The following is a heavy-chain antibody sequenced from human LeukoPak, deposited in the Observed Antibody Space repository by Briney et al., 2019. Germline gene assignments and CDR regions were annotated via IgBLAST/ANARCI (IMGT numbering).Heavy chain of an antibody. CDR1: GFTFSSYS. CDR3: ARDLSRYGDYIDY. J-gene: IGHJ4*02. D-gene: IGHD4-17*01. V-gene: IGHV3-21*01. CDR2: ISSSSSYI. Sequence: PGGSLRLSCAASGFTFSSYSMNWVRQAPGKGLEWFSSISSSSSYIYYADSVKGRFTISRDNAKTSLYLQMNSLRAEDTAVYYCARDLSRYGDYIDYWGQGTLVTVSS.